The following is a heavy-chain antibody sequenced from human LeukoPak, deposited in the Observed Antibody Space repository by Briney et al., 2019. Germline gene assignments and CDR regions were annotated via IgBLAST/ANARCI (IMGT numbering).Heavy chain of an antibody. D-gene: IGHD1-26*01. J-gene: IGHJ4*02. CDR2: ISSSSSYI. CDR1: GFTFSSYS. Sequence: GGSLRLSCAASGFTFSSYSMNWVRQAPGQGLEWVSSISSSSSYIYYADSVKGRFTISRDNAKNSLYLQTNSLRAEDTAVYYCARDLSIVGATSWGQGTLVTVSS. CDR3: ARDLSIVGATS. V-gene: IGHV3-21*01.